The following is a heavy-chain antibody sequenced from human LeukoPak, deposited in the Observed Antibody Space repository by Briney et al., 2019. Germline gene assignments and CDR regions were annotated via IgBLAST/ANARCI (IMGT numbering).Heavy chain of an antibody. D-gene: IGHD3-22*01. CDR2: INPSGGST. J-gene: IGHJ4*02. CDR1: GYTFTSYY. CDR3: ARDQGYYDSSGYYTPPRYYFDY. V-gene: IGHV1-46*01. Sequence: ASVNVSCKASGYTFTSYYMHWVRQAPGQGLEWMGIINPSGGSTSYAQKFQGRVTMTRDTSTSTVYMELSSLRSEDTAVYYCARDQGYYDSSGYYTPPRYYFDYWGQGTLVTVSS.